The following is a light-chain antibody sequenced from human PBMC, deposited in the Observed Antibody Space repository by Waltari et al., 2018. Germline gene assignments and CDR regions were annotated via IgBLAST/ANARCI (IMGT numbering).Light chain of an antibody. J-gene: IGKJ1*01. CDR2: HES. Sequence: CRATQSVGRFLAWYQQKPGQAPRLLIYHESIRVTGIPDRFSGSGSGTDFSLTISGLEPEDFAVYYCQKYVNLPATFGQGTKVEIK. CDR1: QSVGRF. V-gene: IGKV3-20*01. CDR3: QKYVNLPAT.